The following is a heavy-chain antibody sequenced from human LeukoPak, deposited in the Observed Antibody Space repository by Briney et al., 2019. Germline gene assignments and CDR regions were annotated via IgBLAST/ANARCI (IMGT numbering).Heavy chain of an antibody. J-gene: IGHJ4*02. CDR1: GFTFSSYG. Sequence: GGTLRLSCAASGFTFSSYGMSWVRQAPGKGLEWVSGISGSGSGTYYADSVKGRFTISRDNSKNTLYLQMNSLRAEDTAVYYCAKGYYGSGSYGWFDYWGQGTLVTVSS. CDR3: AKGYYGSGSYGWFDY. CDR2: ISGSGSGT. D-gene: IGHD3-10*01. V-gene: IGHV3-23*01.